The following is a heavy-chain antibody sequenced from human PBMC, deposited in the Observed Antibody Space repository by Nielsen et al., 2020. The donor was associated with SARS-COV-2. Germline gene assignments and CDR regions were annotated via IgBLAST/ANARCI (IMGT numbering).Heavy chain of an antibody. CDR1: GGTFSSYA. CDR3: ARGNYYDSSGQFDY. V-gene: IGHV1-69*06. D-gene: IGHD3-22*01. J-gene: IGHJ4*02. Sequence: SVKVSCKASGGTFSSYAISWVRQAPGQGLEWMGGIIPIFGTANYAQKFQGSVTITADKSTSTAYMELSSLRSEDTAVYYCARGNYYDSSGQFDYWGQGTLVAVSS. CDR2: IIPIFGTA.